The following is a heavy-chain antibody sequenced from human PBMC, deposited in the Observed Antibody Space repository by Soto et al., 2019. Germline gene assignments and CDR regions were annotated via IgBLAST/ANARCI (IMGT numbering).Heavy chain of an antibody. CDR3: ARARRLTPGENWFDP. D-gene: IGHD7-27*01. V-gene: IGHV1-69*01. Sequence: QVQLVQSGAEVKKPGSSVKVSCKASGGTFSSYAISWVRQAPGQGLEWMGGIITIFGTANYAQKFQGRFTITADESTRTAYRELSSLRSEDTAVYYCARARRLTPGENWFDPWGQGTLVTVSS. CDR1: GGTFSSYA. J-gene: IGHJ5*02. CDR2: IITIFGTA.